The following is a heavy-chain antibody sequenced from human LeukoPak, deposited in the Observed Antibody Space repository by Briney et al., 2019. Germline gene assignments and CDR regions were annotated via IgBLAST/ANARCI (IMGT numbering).Heavy chain of an antibody. CDR2: ISYDGSNK. Sequence: GRSLRLSCAASGFTFSTYGIHWVRQAPGKGLEWVAVISYDGSNKYYADSVKGRFTISRDNSKNTLYLQMNSLRAEDTAVYYCARDSERFLERSHPMDVWGKGTTVTVSS. V-gene: IGHV3-30*03. CDR1: GFTFSTYG. CDR3: ARDSERFLERSHPMDV. D-gene: IGHD3-3*01. J-gene: IGHJ6*03.